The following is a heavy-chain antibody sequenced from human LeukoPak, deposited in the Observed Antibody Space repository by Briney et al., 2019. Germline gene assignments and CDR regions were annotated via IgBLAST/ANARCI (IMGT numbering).Heavy chain of an antibody. CDR1: GYTFTSYG. V-gene: IGHV1-18*01. Sequence: ASVKVSCKASGYTFTSYGISWVRQAPGQGLEWMGWISAYNGNTNYAQKLQGRVTMTTDTSTSTAYMELRSLRSDDTAVYYCARAGQDGITMVRGVRSRFFDYWGQGTLVTVSS. D-gene: IGHD3-10*01. J-gene: IGHJ4*02. CDR2: ISAYNGNT. CDR3: ARAGQDGITMVRGVRSRFFDY.